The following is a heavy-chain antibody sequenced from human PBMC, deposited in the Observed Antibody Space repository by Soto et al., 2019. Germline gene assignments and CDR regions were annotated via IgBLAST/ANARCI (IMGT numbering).Heavy chain of an antibody. CDR3: GGTRWAPNNWFDP. J-gene: IGHJ5*02. CDR1: GFTFSSYW. CDR2: INSDGSST. Sequence: PGGSLRLSCAASGFTFSSYWMHCVRQAPGKGLVWVSRINSDGSSTSYADSVKGRFTISRDNAKNTLYLQMNRLRAEDTAVYYCGGTRWAPNNWFDPWGQGTLVTVSS. V-gene: IGHV3-74*01.